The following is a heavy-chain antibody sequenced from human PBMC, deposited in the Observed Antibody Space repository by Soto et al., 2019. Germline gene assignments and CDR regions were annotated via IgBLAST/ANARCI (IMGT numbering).Heavy chain of an antibody. D-gene: IGHD6-19*01. CDR2: ISGGGRPI. V-gene: IGHV3-48*02. Sequence: GGSLRLSCAASGFTFSTFSMNWVRQAPGRGLEWISYISGGGRPISYADSVKGRFTIFRDNAKNSLYLQMDSLTDEDTAVYYCARDLGWAFDSWGQGTLVTVSS. CDR1: GFTFSTFS. CDR3: ARDLGWAFDS. J-gene: IGHJ4*02.